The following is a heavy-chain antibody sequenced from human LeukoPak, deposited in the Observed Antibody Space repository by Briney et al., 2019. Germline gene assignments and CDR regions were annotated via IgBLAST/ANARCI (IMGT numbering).Heavy chain of an antibody. CDR1: GGSISSSSYY. CDR2: IYYSGST. Sequence: PSETLSLTCTVSGGSISSSSYYWGWIRQPPGKGLEWIGSIYYSGSTYYNPSLKSRVTISVDTSKNQFSLKLSSVTAADTAVYYCARQGSVGATPLDYWGQGILVTVSS. D-gene: IGHD1-26*01. V-gene: IGHV4-39*01. J-gene: IGHJ4*02. CDR3: ARQGSVGATPLDY.